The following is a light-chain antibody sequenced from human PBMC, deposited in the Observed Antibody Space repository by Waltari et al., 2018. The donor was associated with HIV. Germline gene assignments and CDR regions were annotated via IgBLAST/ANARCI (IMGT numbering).Light chain of an antibody. V-gene: IGLV1-40*01. CDR2: GNS. Sequence: VTISCTGSSSNIGAGYDVHWYQQLPGTAPKLLIYGNSNRPSGVPDRFSGSKSGTSASLAITGLQAEDEADYYCQSYDSSLSGSVFGGGTKLTVL. J-gene: IGLJ2*01. CDR1: SSNIGAGYD. CDR3: QSYDSSLSGSV.